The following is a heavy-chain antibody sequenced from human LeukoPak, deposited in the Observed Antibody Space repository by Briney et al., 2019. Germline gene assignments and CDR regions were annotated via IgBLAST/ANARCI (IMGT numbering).Heavy chain of an antibody. D-gene: IGHD3-10*01. CDR1: GGSISSSSYS. J-gene: IGHJ4*02. V-gene: IGHV4-39*07. CDR2: IHNSGTT. Sequence: PSETLSLTCTVSGGSISSSSYSWGWIRQPPGKGLEWIGEIHNSGTTNYNPSLNSRVTISEDTSKNQFYLNLSSVTAADTAVYYCARRYYYNLGSFPFDFWGQGTLVTVSS. CDR3: ARRYYYNLGSFPFDF.